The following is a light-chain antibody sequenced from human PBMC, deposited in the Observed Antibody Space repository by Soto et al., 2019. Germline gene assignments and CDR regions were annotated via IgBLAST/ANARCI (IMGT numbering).Light chain of an antibody. CDR2: GAS. J-gene: IGKJ3*01. CDR3: QQYGSSL. CDR1: QSVSSSY. Sequence: EIVLTQSRGTLSSSPGERATLSCRASQSVSSSYLAWYQQKPGQPPRLLIYGASSRATGIPDRFSGSGSGTDFTLTISRLEPEDFAVYYCQQYGSSLFGPGTKVDIK. V-gene: IGKV3-20*01.